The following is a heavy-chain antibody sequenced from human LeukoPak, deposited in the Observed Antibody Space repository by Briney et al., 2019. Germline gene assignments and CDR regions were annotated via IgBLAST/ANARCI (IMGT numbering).Heavy chain of an antibody. V-gene: IGHV3-21*01. J-gene: IGHJ4*02. CDR2: ISSSSSYI. CDR3: ARGGYSSSYFDY. D-gene: IGHD6-13*01. CDR1: GFTFSSYS. Sequence: GGSLRLSCAASGFTFSSYSMSWVRQAPGKGLEWVSSISSSSSYIYYADSVKGRFTISRDNAKNSLYLQMNSLRAEDTAVYYCARGGYSSSYFDYWGQGTLVTVSS.